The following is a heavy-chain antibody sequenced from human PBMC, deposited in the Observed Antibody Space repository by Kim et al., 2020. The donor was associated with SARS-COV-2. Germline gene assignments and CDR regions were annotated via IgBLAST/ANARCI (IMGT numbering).Heavy chain of an antibody. J-gene: IGHJ4*02. V-gene: IGHV3-64D*09. CDR1: GFTFSTYA. Sequence: GGSLRLSCSASGFTFSTYAMYWVRQAPGKGLEYVSSISRSGRTIDYADSMKGRSTISRDNSKNMLYLQVSSLRPEDTAVYYCVKEVMPTSGTNYFDYWGQGALGTVSS. CDR2: ISRSGRTI. D-gene: IGHD2-8*01. CDR3: VKEVMPTSGTNYFDY.